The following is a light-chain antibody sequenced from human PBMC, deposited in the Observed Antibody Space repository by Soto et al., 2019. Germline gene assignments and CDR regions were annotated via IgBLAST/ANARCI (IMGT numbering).Light chain of an antibody. CDR1: QSVSSSY. CDR3: QQYGRSLGT. V-gene: IGKV3-20*01. Sequence: EIVLTQSPGTLSLSPGERATLSCRASQSVSSSYLAWYQHKPGQAPRLLIYGASSRATGIPDRFSGSGSGTDFTLTINRLQHEDFAVYYCQQYGRSLGTFGQGTKVEIK. CDR2: GAS. J-gene: IGKJ1*01.